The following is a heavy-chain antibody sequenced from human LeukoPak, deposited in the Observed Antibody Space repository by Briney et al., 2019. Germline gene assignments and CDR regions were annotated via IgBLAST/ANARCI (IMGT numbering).Heavy chain of an antibody. CDR3: AREGLDAFDT. V-gene: IGHV4-59*01. J-gene: IGHJ3*02. CDR2: IYYSGST. D-gene: IGHD3-16*01. Sequence: SETLSLTCTVSGGSISSYYWSWIRQPPGKGLEWIGYIYYSGSTNYNPSLKSRVTISVDTSKNQFSLKLSSVTAADTAVYYCAREGLDAFDTWGQGTMVTVSS. CDR1: GGSISSYY.